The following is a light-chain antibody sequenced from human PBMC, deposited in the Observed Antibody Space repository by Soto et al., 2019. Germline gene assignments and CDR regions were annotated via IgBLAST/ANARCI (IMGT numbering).Light chain of an antibody. Sequence: DIQMTQSPSTLSASVGDRVTITCRASQSISSWLAWYQQKPGKAPKRLIYAASSLQSGVPSRFSGSGSGTEFTLTISSLQPEDFATYYCLQHNSYPPTWTFGQGTKVDIK. CDR1: QSISSW. J-gene: IGKJ1*01. CDR3: LQHNSYPPTWT. CDR2: AAS. V-gene: IGKV1-5*01.